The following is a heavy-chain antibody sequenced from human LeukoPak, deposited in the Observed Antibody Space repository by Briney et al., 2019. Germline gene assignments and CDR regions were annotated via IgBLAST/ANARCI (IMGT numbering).Heavy chain of an antibody. CDR2: ISYDGSNK. CDR1: GFTFSSYG. Sequence: GGSLRLSCAASGFTFSSYGMHWVRQAPGKGLEWVAPISYDGSNKYYADPVKGRFTISRDNSKNTLYLQMNSLRAEDTAVYYCAEDTNYYDTSGPLDYWGQGTLVTVSS. V-gene: IGHV3-30*18. J-gene: IGHJ4*02. D-gene: IGHD3-22*01. CDR3: AEDTNYYDTSGPLDY.